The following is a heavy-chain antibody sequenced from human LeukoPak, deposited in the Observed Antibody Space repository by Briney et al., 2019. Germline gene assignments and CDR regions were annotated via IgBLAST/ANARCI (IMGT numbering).Heavy chain of an antibody. Sequence: SETLSLACTVSGGPISGSSFYWGWIRQPPGKGLEWIGSSFYTGTTYFNPSLKSRVTISVDTSKNQFSLKLSSVTAADTAVYYCARGRLLPSLDYWGQGTLVTVTS. V-gene: IGHV4-39*07. CDR1: GGPISGSSFY. CDR3: ARGRLLPSLDY. J-gene: IGHJ4*02. CDR2: SFYTGTT.